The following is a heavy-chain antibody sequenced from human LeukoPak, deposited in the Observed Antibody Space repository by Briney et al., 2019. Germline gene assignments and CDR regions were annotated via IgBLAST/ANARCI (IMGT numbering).Heavy chain of an antibody. CDR1: GFTFSSYD. V-gene: IGHV3-13*01. D-gene: IGHD2-15*01. J-gene: IGHJ4*02. CDR2: IGTAGDT. CDR3: ARGGNRYCSGGSCYMFDY. Sequence: GGSLRLSCAASGFTFSSYDMHWVRQATGKGLEWVSAIGTAGDTYYPGSVKGRFTISRENAKNSLYLQMNSLRAGDTAVYYCARGGNRYCSGGSCYMFDYWGREPWSPSPQ.